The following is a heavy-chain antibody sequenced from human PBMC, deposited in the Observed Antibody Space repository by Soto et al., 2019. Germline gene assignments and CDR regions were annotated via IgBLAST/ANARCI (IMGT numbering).Heavy chain of an antibody. CDR1: GLTFWGYW. Sequence: HPGGSLRLSCEASGLTFWGYWMSWVRQAPGKGLEWVANINQDESKKYYVNPVKGRFTISRDNAKNSVYLQMNGLRAEDTAVYYCARDNIAGIWRQGTLVTVSS. CDR3: ARDNIAGI. V-gene: IGHV3-7*01. D-gene: IGHD6-13*01. J-gene: IGHJ4*02. CDR2: INQDESKK.